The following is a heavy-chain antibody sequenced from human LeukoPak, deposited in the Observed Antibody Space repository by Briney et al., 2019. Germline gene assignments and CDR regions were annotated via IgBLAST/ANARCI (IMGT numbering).Heavy chain of an antibody. CDR3: ARESIAVAGAPFDY. J-gene: IGHJ4*02. Sequence: GGSLRLSCAASGFTFSSYEMNWVRQAPGKGLEWVSYISSGSTIYDADSVKGRFTISRDNAMNSLYLQMNSLRAEDTAVYYCARESIAVAGAPFDYWGQGTLVTVSS. V-gene: IGHV3-48*03. D-gene: IGHD6-19*01. CDR2: ISSGSTI. CDR1: GFTFSSYE.